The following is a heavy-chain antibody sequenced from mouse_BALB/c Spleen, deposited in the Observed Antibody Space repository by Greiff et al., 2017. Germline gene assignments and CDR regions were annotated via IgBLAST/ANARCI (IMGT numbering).Heavy chain of an antibody. V-gene: IGHV5-9-3*01. CDR1: GFTFSSYA. Sequence: EVQLVESGGGLVKPGGSLKLSCAASGFTFSSYAMSWVRQTPEKRLEWVATISSGGSYTYYPDSVKGRVTISRDNAKNTLYLQMSSLRSEDTAMYYCARHTYFDGWGEGTTVTVSS. J-gene: IGHJ1*01. CDR3: ARHTYFDG. CDR2: ISSGGSYT.